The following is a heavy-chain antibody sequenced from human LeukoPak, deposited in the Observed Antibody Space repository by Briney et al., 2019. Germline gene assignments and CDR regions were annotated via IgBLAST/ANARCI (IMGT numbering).Heavy chain of an antibody. V-gene: IGHV3-23*01. CDR1: GFTFSSYA. CDR2: ISGSGGST. Sequence: GGSLRLSCAASGFTFSSYAMNWVRQAPGKGLEWVSAISGSGGSTYYADSVKGRFTISRDNSKNTLYLQMNSLRAEDTAVYYCAKTRYGSGSYYNVPDYWGQGTLVTVSS. J-gene: IGHJ4*02. CDR3: AKTRYGSGSYYNVPDY. D-gene: IGHD3-10*01.